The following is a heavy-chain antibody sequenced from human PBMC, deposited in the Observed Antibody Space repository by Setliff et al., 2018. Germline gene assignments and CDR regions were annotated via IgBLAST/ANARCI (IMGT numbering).Heavy chain of an antibody. CDR3: ARDRGGATTRDF. Sequence: GLEWVANVNPDGSDEYYVDSVKGRFTISRDNAKNSLYLQMNTLRAEDTAVYYCARDRGGATTRDFWGQGTLVTVSS. V-gene: IGHV3-7*03. J-gene: IGHJ4*02. D-gene: IGHD1-26*01. CDR2: VNPDGSDE.